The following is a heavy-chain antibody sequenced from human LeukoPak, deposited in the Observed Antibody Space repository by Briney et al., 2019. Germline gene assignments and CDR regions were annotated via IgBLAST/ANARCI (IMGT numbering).Heavy chain of an antibody. CDR3: AKDRAWKFYFDS. CDR2: IRYDGVIQ. CDR1: GFTLSNFG. J-gene: IGHJ4*02. Sequence: PGGSLRLSCAASGFTLSNFGMHWVSQAPGKGLEWVAFIRYDGVIQFYADSVKGRFTISRDDSKNTLFLHMNTLRAEDTAVYYCAKDRAWKFYFDSWGQGTLVTVSS. V-gene: IGHV3-30*02. D-gene: IGHD1-1*01.